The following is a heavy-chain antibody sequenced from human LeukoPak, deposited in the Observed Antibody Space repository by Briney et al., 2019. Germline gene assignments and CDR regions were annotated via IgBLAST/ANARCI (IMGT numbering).Heavy chain of an antibody. V-gene: IGHV3-48*03. CDR3: AREVAGCGGDCLAP. D-gene: IGHD2-21*02. J-gene: IGHJ5*02. Sequence: PGGSLRLSCAASGFTFSTYEMNWVGQAPGKGLEWVSYITSSGDIIYYADSVKGRFTVSRDNAKNSLYLQMNSLTAEDTAVYYCAREVAGCGGDCLAPWGQGAPVTVSS. CDR2: ITSSGDII. CDR1: GFTFSTYE.